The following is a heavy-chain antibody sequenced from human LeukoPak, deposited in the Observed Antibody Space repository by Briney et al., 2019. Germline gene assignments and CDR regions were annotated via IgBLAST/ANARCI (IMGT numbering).Heavy chain of an antibody. CDR2: IWYDGSNK. CDR3: ARAYSGFSSRGFDY. D-gene: IGHD5-12*01. J-gene: IGHJ4*02. CDR1: GFTFNCYG. Sequence: GSLRLSCAASGFTFNCYGMHWVRQAPGKGLEWVADIWYDGSNKYYADSVKGRFTISRDTSENTVSLQMTGLRADDTAVYYCARAYSGFSSRGFDYWGQGTLVSVSS. V-gene: IGHV3-33*01.